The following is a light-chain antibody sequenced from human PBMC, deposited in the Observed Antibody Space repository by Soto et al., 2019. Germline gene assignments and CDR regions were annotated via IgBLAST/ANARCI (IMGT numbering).Light chain of an antibody. Sequence: DIRMTQSPSTLSASVGDRVTITRRASQGISGWLAWYQQKPGKAPKLLIYDASSLESGVPSRFSGSGSGTEFTLTISSLQPDDFATYYCQQSYNTPPVTFGGGTKADI. CDR2: DAS. CDR1: QGISGW. J-gene: IGKJ4*01. CDR3: QQSYNTPPVT. V-gene: IGKV1-5*01.